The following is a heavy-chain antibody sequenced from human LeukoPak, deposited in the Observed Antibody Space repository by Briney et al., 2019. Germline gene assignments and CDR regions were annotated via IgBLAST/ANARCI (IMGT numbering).Heavy chain of an antibody. V-gene: IGHV4-39*01. Sequence: SSETLSLTCTVSGGSISSSSYYWGWIRQPPGKGLEWIGSIYYSGYTYYNPSLESRVTISVDTPKNQFSLKLSSVTAADTAIYYCVKHYMGSSYNRALDYWGQGTLVTVSS. CDR2: IYYSGYT. D-gene: IGHD3-10*01. J-gene: IGHJ4*02. CDR3: VKHYMGSSYNRALDY. CDR1: GGSISSSSYY.